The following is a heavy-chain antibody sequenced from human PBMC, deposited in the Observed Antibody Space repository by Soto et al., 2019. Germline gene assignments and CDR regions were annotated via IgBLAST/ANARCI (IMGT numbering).Heavy chain of an antibody. D-gene: IGHD2-2*01. Sequence: GGSLRLSCTASGFPFSSYTMHWLRRAPGKGLEGVGIISFDGSRKYYADWLKGRIVISRDNSKDSLYLQMDTLRPDDTAIYYCARDTVTSLTPYQGFYYYGMDVWGQGTTVTVSS. CDR3: ARDTVTSLTPYQGFYYYGMDV. CDR2: ISFDGSRK. CDR1: GFPFSSYT. J-gene: IGHJ6*02. V-gene: IGHV3-30*09.